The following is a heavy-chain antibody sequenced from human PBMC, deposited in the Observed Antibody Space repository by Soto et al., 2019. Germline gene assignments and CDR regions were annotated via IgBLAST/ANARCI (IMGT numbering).Heavy chain of an antibody. D-gene: IGHD3-10*01. CDR2: IYYSGST. Sequence: QLQLQESGPGLVKPSETLSLTCTVSVGSISSSSYYWGWIRQPPGKGLEWIGSIYYSGSTYYNPSLKSRVTISVDTSKNQFSLKLSSVTAADTAVYYCARLLLWFGEINWFDPWGQGTLVTVSS. CDR1: VGSISSSSYY. V-gene: IGHV4-39*01. CDR3: ARLLLWFGEINWFDP. J-gene: IGHJ5*02.